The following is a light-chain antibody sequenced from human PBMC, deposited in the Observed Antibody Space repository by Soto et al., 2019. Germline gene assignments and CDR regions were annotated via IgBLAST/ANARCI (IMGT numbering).Light chain of an antibody. J-gene: IGKJ4*01. Sequence: DIQMTQSPSSLSASVGDRVTITCRASQGISNYLAWYQQIPGKVPKLLISAASTLQSGVPSRFSGSGSGTDFTLTISSLQPEDVANEYCQKYTYVAAFGGGTKVEIK. CDR1: QGISNY. CDR2: AAS. V-gene: IGKV1-27*01. CDR3: QKYTYVAA.